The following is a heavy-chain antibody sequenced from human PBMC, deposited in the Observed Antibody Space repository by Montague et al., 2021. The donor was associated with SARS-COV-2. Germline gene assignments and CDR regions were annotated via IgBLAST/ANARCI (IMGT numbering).Heavy chain of an antibody. CDR3: ARPSSGSYYHAFDI. J-gene: IGHJ3*02. D-gene: IGHD1-26*01. V-gene: IGHV3-30-3*01. CDR1: GSTFSSYA. Sequence: PLRLSCAASGSTFSSYAMHWVRQAPGKGLEWVAVISYDGSNKYYSYSXQGRFTISRDNSKNTLYLQMNSLRAEDTAVYYCARPSSGSYYHAFDIWGQGTMVTVSS. CDR2: ISYDGSNK.